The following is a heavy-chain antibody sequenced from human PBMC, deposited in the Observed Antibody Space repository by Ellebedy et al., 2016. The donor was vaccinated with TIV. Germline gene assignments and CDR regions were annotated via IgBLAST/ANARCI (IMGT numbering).Heavy chain of an antibody. J-gene: IGHJ3*02. CDR2: ISWNSGSL. Sequence: GGSLRLSCAASGFTFDDYAMHWVRQAPGKGLEWVSGISWNSGSLGYADSVKGRFTISRDNAKNSLYLQMNSLRAEDTALYYCAKAEGLGNGYYDAFDIWGQGTMVTVS. D-gene: IGHD3-22*01. CDR3: AKAEGLGNGYYDAFDI. V-gene: IGHV3-9*01. CDR1: GFTFDDYA.